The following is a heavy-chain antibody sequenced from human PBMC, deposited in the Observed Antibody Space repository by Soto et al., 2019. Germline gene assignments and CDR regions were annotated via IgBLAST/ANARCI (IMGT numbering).Heavy chain of an antibody. CDR3: ARDGMYYYYMDV. J-gene: IGHJ6*03. Sequence: ASVKVSCKASGYTFTSYGISWVRQAPGQGLEWMGWISAYNGNTNYAQKLQGRVTMTTETSTSTAYMERRSLRSDDTAGYYCARDGMYYYYMDVWGKGTTVTVSS. D-gene: IGHD1-20*01. CDR1: GYTFTSYG. CDR2: ISAYNGNT. V-gene: IGHV1-18*01.